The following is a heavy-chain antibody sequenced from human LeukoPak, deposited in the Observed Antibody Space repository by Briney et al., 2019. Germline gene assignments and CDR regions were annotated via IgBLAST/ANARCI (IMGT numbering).Heavy chain of an antibody. J-gene: IGHJ4*02. CDR1: GGSFSGYY. CDR3: ARGELQHRTFDY. CDR2: INHSGST. Sequence: PSETLSLTCAVYGGSFSGYYWSWIRQPPGKGLEWIGEINHSGSTNYNPSLKSRVTISVDTSKNQFSLKLSSVTAADTAVYYCARGELQHRTFDYWGQGTLVTVSS. V-gene: IGHV4-34*01. D-gene: IGHD1-7*01.